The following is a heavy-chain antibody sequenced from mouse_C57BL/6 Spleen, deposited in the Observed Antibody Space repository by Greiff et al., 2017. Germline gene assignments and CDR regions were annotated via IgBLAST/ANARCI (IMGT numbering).Heavy chain of an antibody. D-gene: IGHD1-1*01. CDR1: GFTFSDYG. CDR2: ISSGSSTI. J-gene: IGHJ4*01. V-gene: IGHV5-17*01. CDR3: ARGIITTVVATGNYYAMDY. Sequence: EVQLQESGGGLVKPGGSLKLSCAASGFTFSDYGMHWVRQAPEKGLEWVAYISSGSSTIYYADTVKGRFTISRDNAKNTLCLQMTSLRAEDTAMYYCARGIITTVVATGNYYAMDYWGQGTSVTVSS.